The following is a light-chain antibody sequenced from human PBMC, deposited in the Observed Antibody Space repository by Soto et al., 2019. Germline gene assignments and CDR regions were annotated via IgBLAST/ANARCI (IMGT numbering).Light chain of an antibody. V-gene: IGLV2-8*01. CDR3: SSYAGSNNV. CDR2: EVS. J-gene: IGLJ1*01. CDR1: SSDVGGYND. Sequence: QSALTQPPSASGSPGQSVTISCTGTSSDVGGYNDVSWYQPHPGQAPKLMLYEVSKRPSGVPVRFSGSKSGNTASLTVSGLQDEDEADYYCSSYAGSNNVFGTGTKLTVL.